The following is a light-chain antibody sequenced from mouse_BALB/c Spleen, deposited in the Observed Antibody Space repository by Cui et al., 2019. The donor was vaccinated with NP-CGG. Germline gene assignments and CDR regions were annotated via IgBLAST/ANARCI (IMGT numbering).Light chain of an antibody. Sequence: QAGVTQESALTTSPDKTVTLTCRSSTGAVTTSNYANWVQEKPDHLFTGLIGSTNNRPPGVPARFSGSLIGDKAALTTTGAQTEDETIYFCALWYSNHWVFGGGTKLTVL. V-gene: IGLV1*01. J-gene: IGLJ1*01. CDR1: TGAVTTSNY. CDR3: ALWYSNHWV. CDR2: STN.